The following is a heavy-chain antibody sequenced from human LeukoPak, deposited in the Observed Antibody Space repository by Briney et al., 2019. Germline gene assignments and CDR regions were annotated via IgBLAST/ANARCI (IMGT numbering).Heavy chain of an antibody. CDR1: GFTFSDYY. V-gene: IGHV3-11*01. J-gene: IGHJ4*02. Sequence: GGSLRLPCVASGFTFSDYYMTRIRQTPGKGLEWLSYISGRSYSMYYAESVKGRFTISRDNSNNSLYLQLNFLRVEDTATYYCARGKRSYDSWGQGTLVTVSS. CDR2: ISGRSYSM. CDR3: ARGKRSYDS.